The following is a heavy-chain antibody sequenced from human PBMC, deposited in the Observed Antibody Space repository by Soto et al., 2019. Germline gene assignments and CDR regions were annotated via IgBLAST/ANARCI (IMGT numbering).Heavy chain of an antibody. Sequence: SETLSLTCTVSGGSISSYYWSWIRQPPGKGLEWIGYIYYSGSTNYNPSLKGRVTISVDTSKNQFSLKLSSVTAADTAVYYCARDQSFWSGYYTGVFDPWGQGTLVTVS. CDR1: GGSISSYY. CDR3: ARDQSFWSGYYTGVFDP. CDR2: IYYSGST. V-gene: IGHV4-59*01. D-gene: IGHD3-3*01. J-gene: IGHJ5*02.